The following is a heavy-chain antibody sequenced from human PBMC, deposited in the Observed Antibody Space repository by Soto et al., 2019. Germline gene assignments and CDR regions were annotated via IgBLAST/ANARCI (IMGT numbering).Heavy chain of an antibody. Sequence: PSETLWLTCAVYGGSFSGYYWSRIRQPPGKGLEWNGEINHSGSRNYNPSLKSRVTISVETSKNRFSLKLRSVTAADTAVYYCARRGKLVVAATKGMDVWGQGTTVTVSS. CDR2: INHSGSR. D-gene: IGHD2-15*01. J-gene: IGHJ6*02. CDR1: GGSFSGYY. V-gene: IGHV4-34*01. CDR3: ARRGKLVVAATKGMDV.